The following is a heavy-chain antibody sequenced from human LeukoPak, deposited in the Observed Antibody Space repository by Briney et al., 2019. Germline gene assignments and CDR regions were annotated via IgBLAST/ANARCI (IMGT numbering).Heavy chain of an antibody. CDR1: GGSFSGYY. CDR2: INHSGST. J-gene: IGHJ4*02. CDR3: ARLYSSVWFGRYFDS. D-gene: IGHD6-19*01. V-gene: IGHV4-34*01. Sequence: SETLSLTCAVYGGSFSGYYWSWIRQPPGKGLEWIGEINHSGSTNYNPSLKSRVTISVDTSKNQFSLKLTSVTAADTAVYFCARLYSSVWFGRYFDSWGQGTLVTVSS.